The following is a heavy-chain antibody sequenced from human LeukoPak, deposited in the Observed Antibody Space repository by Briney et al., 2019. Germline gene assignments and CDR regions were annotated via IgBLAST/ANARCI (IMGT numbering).Heavy chain of an antibody. J-gene: IGHJ4*02. CDR3: ASAYGGYSDY. CDR2: ISYDGSNK. CDR1: GFTFSSYA. V-gene: IGHV3-30-3*01. D-gene: IGHD5-12*01. Sequence: GRSLRLSCAASGFTFSSYAMYWVRQAPGKGLEWVAVISYDGSNKYYADSVKGRFTISRDNSKNTLYLQMNSLRAEDTAVYYCASAYGGYSDYWGQGTLVTVSS.